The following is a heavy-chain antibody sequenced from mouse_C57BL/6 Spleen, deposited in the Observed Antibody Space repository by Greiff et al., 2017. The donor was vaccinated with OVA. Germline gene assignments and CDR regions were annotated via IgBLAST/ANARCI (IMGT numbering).Heavy chain of an antibody. J-gene: IGHJ1*03. CDR2: IDPETGGT. CDR3: TRNYYGSSYVHFDV. D-gene: IGHD1-1*01. V-gene: IGHV1-15*01. CDR1: GYTFTDYE. Sequence: QVQLQQSGAELVRPGASVTLSCKASGYTFTDYEMHWVKQTPVHGLEWIGAIDPETGGTAYNQKFKGKAILTADKSSSTAYMELRSLTSEDSAVYYCTRNYYGSSYVHFDVWGTGTTVTVSS.